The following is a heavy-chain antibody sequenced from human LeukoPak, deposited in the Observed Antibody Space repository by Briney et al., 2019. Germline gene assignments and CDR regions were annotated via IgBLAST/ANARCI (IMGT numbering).Heavy chain of an antibody. D-gene: IGHD3-10*01. CDR1: GFTFSSYA. V-gene: IGHV3-9*01. CDR3: AKDPTSMVRGVFDY. CDR2: ISWNSGSI. J-gene: IGHJ4*02. Sequence: PGGSLRLSCAASGFTFSSYAMSWVRQAPGKGLEWVSGISWNSGSIGYADSVKGRFTISRDNAKNSLYLQMNSLRAEDTALYYCAKDPTSMVRGVFDYWGQGTLVTVSS.